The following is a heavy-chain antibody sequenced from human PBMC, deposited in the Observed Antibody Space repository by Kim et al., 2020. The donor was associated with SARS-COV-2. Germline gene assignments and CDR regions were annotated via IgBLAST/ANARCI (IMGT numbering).Heavy chain of an antibody. V-gene: IGHV4-59*01. D-gene: IGHD1-26*01. CDR3: ARGVLVGATTGYYFDY. CDR2: IYYSGST. J-gene: IGHJ4*02. Sequence: SETLSLTCTVSGGSISSYYWSWIRQPPGKGLEWIGYIYYSGSTNYNPSLKSRVTISVDTSKNQFSLKLSSVTAADTAVYYCARGVLVGATTGYYFDYWGQGTLVTVSS. CDR1: GGSISSYY.